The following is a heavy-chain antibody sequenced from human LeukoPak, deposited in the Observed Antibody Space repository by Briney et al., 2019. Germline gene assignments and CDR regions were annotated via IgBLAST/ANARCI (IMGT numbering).Heavy chain of an antibody. CDR3: ARDDDTIYSYYFDY. J-gene: IGHJ4*02. CDR2: IYHSGST. V-gene: IGHV4-38-2*02. D-gene: IGHD3-3*01. Sequence: PSETLSLTCTVSGYSISGGYYWGWIRQPPGKGLEWIGSIYHSGSTYYNPSLKSRVTISVDTSKNQFSLKLSSVTAADTAVYYCARDDDTIYSYYFDYWGQGTLVTVSS. CDR1: GYSISGGYY.